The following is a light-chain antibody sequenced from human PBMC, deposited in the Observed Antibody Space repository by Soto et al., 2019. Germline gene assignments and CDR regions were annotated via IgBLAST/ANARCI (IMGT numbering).Light chain of an antibody. CDR3: QQYGSSPWT. CDR2: GAS. V-gene: IGKV3-20*01. Sequence: EIVLTQSPGTLSLSPGERATLSCRASQSVSSSYLAWYQQKPGQAPRLLIYGASTRATGIPDRFSGSVSGTDFTLNISRLEPEDFAVYYCQQYGSSPWTFGQGTKVEIK. J-gene: IGKJ1*01. CDR1: QSVSSSY.